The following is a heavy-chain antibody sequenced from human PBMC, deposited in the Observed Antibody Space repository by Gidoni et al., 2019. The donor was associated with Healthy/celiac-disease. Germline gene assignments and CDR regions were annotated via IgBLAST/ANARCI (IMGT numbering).Heavy chain of an antibody. CDR2: IIPICGTA. CDR1: GGTFSSYA. D-gene: IGHD6-13*01. CDR3: ARGRQLEFYYYYGMDV. J-gene: IGHJ6*02. V-gene: IGHV1-69*06. Sequence: QVQLVQSGAEVKKPGSSVKVSCKASGGTFSSYAISWVRQAPGQGLEWMGGIIPICGTANYAQKFQGRVTITADKTTSTAYMELSSLRSEDTAVYYWARGRQLEFYYYYGMDVWGQGTTVTVSS.